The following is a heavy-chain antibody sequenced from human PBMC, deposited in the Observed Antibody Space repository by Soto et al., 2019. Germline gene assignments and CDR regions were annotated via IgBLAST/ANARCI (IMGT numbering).Heavy chain of an antibody. D-gene: IGHD2-2*01. CDR3: AKGVGVLVPVACGTDV. V-gene: IGHV3-30*18. CDR1: GFTFSSYG. Sequence: QVQLVESGGGVVQPGRSLRLSCAASGFTFSSYGMHWVRQAPGKGLEWVAVISYDGSNKYYADSVKGRFTISRDNSKNTLYLQMNSLRAEDTAVYYCAKGVGVLVPVACGTDVWGQGTTVTVSS. CDR2: ISYDGSNK. J-gene: IGHJ6*02.